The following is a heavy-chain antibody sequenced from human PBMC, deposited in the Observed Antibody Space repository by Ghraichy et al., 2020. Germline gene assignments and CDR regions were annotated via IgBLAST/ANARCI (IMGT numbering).Heavy chain of an antibody. CDR1: GATFSSYA. J-gene: IGHJ3*02. CDR3: ARVKAARHDAFDI. CDR2: IIPIFGTA. D-gene: IGHD6-6*01. V-gene: IGHV1-69*13. Sequence: SVKVSCKASGATFSSYAISWVRQAPVQGLEWMGGIIPIFGTANYAQKFQGRVTITADESTSTAYMELSSLRSEDTAVYYCARVKAARHDAFDIWGQGTMVTVSS.